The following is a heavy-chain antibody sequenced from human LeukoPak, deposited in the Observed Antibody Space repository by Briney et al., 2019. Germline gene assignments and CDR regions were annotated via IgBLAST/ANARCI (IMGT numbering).Heavy chain of an antibody. CDR2: IWHDGSRK. D-gene: IGHD3-22*01. V-gene: IGHV3-33*01. Sequence: GGSLRLSCAASGFTLSNYGMHWVRQAPGKGLEWVAAIWHDGSRKYYAESVKGRITISSDNARNTVYVQTNSLRAEDTAVYYCARDEGDTTGYYPGLWGQGTLVTVSS. CDR3: ARDEGDTTGYYPGL. CDR1: GFTLSNYG. J-gene: IGHJ1*01.